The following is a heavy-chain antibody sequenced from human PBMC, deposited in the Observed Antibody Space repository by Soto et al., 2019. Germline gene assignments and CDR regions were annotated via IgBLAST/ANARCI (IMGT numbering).Heavy chain of an antibody. CDR2: ISNSSSYT. Sequence: GGSLRLSCAASGFTFSDYYMSWIRQVPGKGLEWVSYISNSSSYTNYADSVKGRFTISRDNAKNSLYLQMSSLRAEDTAVYYCASKYYYDSSGYSDWGQGTLVTVSS. CDR1: GFTFSDYY. CDR3: ASKYYYDSSGYSD. D-gene: IGHD3-22*01. V-gene: IGHV3-11*06. J-gene: IGHJ4*02.